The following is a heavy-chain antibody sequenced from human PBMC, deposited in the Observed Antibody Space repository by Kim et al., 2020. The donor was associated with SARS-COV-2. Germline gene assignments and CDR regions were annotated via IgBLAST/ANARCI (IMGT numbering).Heavy chain of an antibody. Sequence: GGSLRLSCAASGFTFSSYAMSWVRQAPGKGLEWVSAISGSGGSTYYADSVKGRFTISRDNSKNTLYLQMNSLRAEDTAVYYCATYDPRYYDILTGQQTRTFDYWGQGTLVTVSS. CDR2: ISGSGGST. D-gene: IGHD3-9*01. CDR1: GFTFSSYA. CDR3: ATYDPRYYDILTGQQTRTFDY. J-gene: IGHJ4*02. V-gene: IGHV3-23*01.